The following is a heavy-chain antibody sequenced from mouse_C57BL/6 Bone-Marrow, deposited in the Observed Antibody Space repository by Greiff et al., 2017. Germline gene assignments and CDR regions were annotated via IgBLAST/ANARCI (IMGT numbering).Heavy chain of an antibody. CDR1: GYTFTSYW. CDR2: IYPGSVST. D-gene: IGHD1-1*01. J-gene: IGHJ4*01. V-gene: IGHV1-55*01. CDR3: ARSWYYGIPYAMDY. Sequence: QVQLQQPGAELVKPGASVKMSCKASGYTFTSYWITWVKQRPGQGLEWIGDIYPGSVSTNYNEKFKSKATLTVDTSSSTAYMQLSSLTSEDSAVYYCARSWYYGIPYAMDYWGKGTSVTVSS.